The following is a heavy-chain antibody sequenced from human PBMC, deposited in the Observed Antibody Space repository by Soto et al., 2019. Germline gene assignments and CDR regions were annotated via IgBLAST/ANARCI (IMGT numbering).Heavy chain of an antibody. CDR1: GGSIRSGGYY. D-gene: IGHD6-19*01. J-gene: IGHJ4*02. CDR3: AREYKDIALAGTHYFDY. Sequence: QVQLQESGPGLVKPSQTLSLTCTVSGGSIRSGGYYWSWIRQHPGKGLEWIGYIYYSGSTYYNPSLKSRVTISVDTSKNQFSLKLSSVTAADTAVYYCAREYKDIALAGTHYFDYWGQGTLVTVSS. V-gene: IGHV4-31*03. CDR2: IYYSGST.